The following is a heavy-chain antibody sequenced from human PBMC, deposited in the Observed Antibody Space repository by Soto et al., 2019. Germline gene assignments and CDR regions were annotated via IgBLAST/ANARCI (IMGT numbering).Heavy chain of an antibody. Sequence: GGSLTLSCAASGFSFGSYALSWVRQAPGKGLEWVSTISGSDGKTFYADSVKGRFSISRDTSQSTLYLQMNSLRADDTAMYYCARLSYLDYWGQGTRVTVSS. V-gene: IGHV3-23*01. CDR3: ARLSYLDY. J-gene: IGHJ4*02. CDR2: ISGSDGKT. CDR1: GFSFGSYA.